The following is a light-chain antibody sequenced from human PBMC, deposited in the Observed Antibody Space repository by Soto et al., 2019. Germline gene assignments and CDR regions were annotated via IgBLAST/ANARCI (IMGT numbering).Light chain of an antibody. CDR1: QNVYSNY. CDR3: QQYDSSPRT. J-gene: IGKJ1*01. CDR2: AAF. Sequence: DIVLTQSPGTLSLSPGERATLSCRASQNVYSNYLAWYQQKPGHAPRLLIYAAFVRATGIPDRFSGNGPGTDFTLTISGLEPEDFAVYYCQQYDSSPRTFGQGTKVDIK. V-gene: IGKV3-20*01.